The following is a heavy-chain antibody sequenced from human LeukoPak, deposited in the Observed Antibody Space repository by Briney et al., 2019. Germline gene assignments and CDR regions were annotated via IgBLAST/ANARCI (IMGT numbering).Heavy chain of an antibody. V-gene: IGHV1-18*01. CDR1: GYTFTSYG. J-gene: IGHJ3*02. CDR3: ASLLDSSSWYRGAFDI. D-gene: IGHD6-13*01. Sequence: WASVKVSCKASGYTFTSYGISWVRQAPGQGLEWMGWISAYNGNTNYAQKLQGRVTMTTDTSTSTAYMELRSLRSDDTAVYYCASLLDSSSWYRGAFDIWGQGTMVTVSS. CDR2: ISAYNGNT.